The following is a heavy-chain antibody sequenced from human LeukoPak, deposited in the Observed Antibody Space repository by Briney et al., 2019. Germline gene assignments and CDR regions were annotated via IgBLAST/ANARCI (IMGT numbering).Heavy chain of an antibody. Sequence: QPGGSLRLSCEGSAFIFSGHWMNWVRQTPGKGLEWVASIKEDGSERQYVDSVKGRFSISRDNTKGSLFLQLNSLRAEDTAVYYCTKDKPFTGGGVISYWGQGTLVTVSS. CDR3: TKDKPFTGGGVISY. V-gene: IGHV3-7*03. D-gene: IGHD3-16*02. J-gene: IGHJ4*02. CDR2: IKEDGSER. CDR1: AFIFSGHW.